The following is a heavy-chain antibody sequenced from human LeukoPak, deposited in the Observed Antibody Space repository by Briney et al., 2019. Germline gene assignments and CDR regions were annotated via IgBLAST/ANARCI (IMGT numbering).Heavy chain of an antibody. J-gene: IGHJ3*02. CDR1: GFTFSSYW. V-gene: IGHV3-7*01. Sequence: PGGSLRLSCAASGFTFSSYWMSWVRQAPGKGLEWVANIKQDGSEKYYVDSVKGRFTISRDNAKNSLYLQMNSLRAEDTAVYYCARDFHLRQAEDAFDIWGQGTMVTVSS. D-gene: IGHD6-19*01. CDR3: ARDFHLRQAEDAFDI. CDR2: IKQDGSEK.